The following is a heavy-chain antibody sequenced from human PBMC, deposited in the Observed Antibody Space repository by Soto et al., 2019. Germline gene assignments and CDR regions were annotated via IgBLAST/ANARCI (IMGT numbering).Heavy chain of an antibody. J-gene: IGHJ4*02. CDR2: ISYDGSNK. Sequence: QVQLVESGGGVVQPGRSLRLSCAASGFTFSSYGMHWVRQAPGKGLEWVAVISYDGSNKYYADSVKGRFTISRDNSKNTLYLHMNSLRAEDTAVYYCAKELYGVPDYWGQGTLVTVSS. D-gene: IGHD2-8*01. CDR1: GFTFSSYG. V-gene: IGHV3-30*18. CDR3: AKELYGVPDY.